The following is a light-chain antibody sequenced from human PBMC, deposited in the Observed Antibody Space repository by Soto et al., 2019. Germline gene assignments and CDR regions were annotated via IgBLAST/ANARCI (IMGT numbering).Light chain of an antibody. CDR1: SSDVGNYNL. J-gene: IGLJ1*01. Sequence: QSVLTQPASVSGSPGQSITISCTGTSSDVGNYNLVSWYQQHPGKAPKLMIYGVNKRPSGVSNRFSGSKSGNTASLTISGLQAEDEADYFCCSYTRSSTYVFGTGTKVTVL. CDR2: GVN. CDR3: CSYTRSSTYV. V-gene: IGLV2-23*02.